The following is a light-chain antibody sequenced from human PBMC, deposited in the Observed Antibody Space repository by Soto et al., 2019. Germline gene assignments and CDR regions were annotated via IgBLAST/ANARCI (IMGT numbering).Light chain of an antibody. Sequence: QSVLTQPPSVSAAPGQKVTISCSGSSSNIGINYVSWYQHLPGTAPKLLIYDDNERPSGIPDRFSGSKSGTSATLGITGLQTGDEADYYCGTWDSSLSGGGVFGGGTKLTVL. CDR1: SSNIGINY. J-gene: IGLJ3*02. CDR3: GTWDSSLSGGGV. V-gene: IGLV1-51*01. CDR2: DDN.